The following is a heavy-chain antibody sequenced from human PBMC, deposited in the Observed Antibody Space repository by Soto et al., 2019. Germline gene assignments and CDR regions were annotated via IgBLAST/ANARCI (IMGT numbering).Heavy chain of an antibody. CDR3: AKVSRKGSAIDFDY. CDR2: VNPNNGDT. CDR1: GYTFYNYD. D-gene: IGHD3-10*01. V-gene: IGHV1-8*01. J-gene: IGHJ4*02. Sequence: QVQLVQSGAELKKPGASVKVSCKASGYTFYNYDMNWVRQATGQGPEWIGWVNPNNGDTGYAQKFQGRVTLTTDISTTTAYMELTSLRTEDTAIYYSAKVSRKGSAIDFDYWGQGTLITVSS.